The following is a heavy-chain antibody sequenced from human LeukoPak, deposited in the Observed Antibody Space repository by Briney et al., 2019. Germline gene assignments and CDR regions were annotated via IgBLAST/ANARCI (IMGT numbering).Heavy chain of an antibody. CDR2: IYTSGST. CDR3: ARDGGGYNYGYSLND. CDR1: GGSISSYY. D-gene: IGHD5-18*01. V-gene: IGHV4-4*07. Sequence: SETLTLTCTVSGGSISSYYWNWVRQPAGKGLEWIGRIYTSGSTRYNSSLKSRVTMSVGTSKNQFSLKLSSVTAADKAVYYCARDGGGYNYGYSLNDGGQGSSVSV. J-gene: IGHJ6*02.